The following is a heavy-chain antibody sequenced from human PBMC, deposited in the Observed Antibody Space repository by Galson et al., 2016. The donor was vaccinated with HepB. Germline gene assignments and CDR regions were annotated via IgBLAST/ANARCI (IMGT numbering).Heavy chain of an antibody. CDR1: GGSISSTGYY. D-gene: IGHD1-1*01. J-gene: IGHJ5*02. Sequence: SETLSLTCTVSGGSISSTGYYWGWIRQPPGKGLEWIGSIYYSGSTYYNPSLKSRVTISVDTPKNQLSLKMTSVTAADTAVYYCATRLNWSGGFDPWGQGTLGTVS. V-gene: IGHV4-39*07. CDR3: ATRLNWSGGFDP. CDR2: IYYSGST.